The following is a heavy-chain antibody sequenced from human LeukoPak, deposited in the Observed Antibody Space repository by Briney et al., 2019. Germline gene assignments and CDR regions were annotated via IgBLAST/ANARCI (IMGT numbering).Heavy chain of an antibody. D-gene: IGHD2-15*01. CDR1: GGSISSYY. V-gene: IGHV4-59*01. J-gene: IGHJ4*02. CDR2: IYNSGST. Sequence: SETLSLTCTVSGGSISSYYWSWIRQHPGKGLEWIGYIYNSGSTNYNPSLKSRVTISVDTSKNQSSLKLSSVTAADTAVYYCARGKSVVAATSFDYWGQGTLVTVSS. CDR3: ARGKSVVAATSFDY.